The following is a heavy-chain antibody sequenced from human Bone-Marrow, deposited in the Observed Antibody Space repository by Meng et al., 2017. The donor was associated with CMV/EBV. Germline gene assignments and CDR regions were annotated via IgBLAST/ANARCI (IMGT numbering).Heavy chain of an antibody. J-gene: IGHJ6*02. Sequence: GESLKISCKGSGYTFTSYVIAWVRQMPGKGLEWMGIIYPSDSDTRYSPSFQGQVTISADKSISTAYMELNRLQSDDTAVYYCAKGERMDVWGQGTTVTVSS. V-gene: IGHV5-51*01. CDR2: IYPSDSDT. CDR3: AKGERMDV. CDR1: GYTFTSYV.